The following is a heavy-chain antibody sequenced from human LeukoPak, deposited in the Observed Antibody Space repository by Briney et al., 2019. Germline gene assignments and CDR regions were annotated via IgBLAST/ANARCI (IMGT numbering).Heavy chain of an antibody. CDR2: ISYIGST. D-gene: IGHD4-17*01. Sequence: PSETLSLTCAVSDDSFSSHYWTWIRQPLGKGLEWIGYISYIGSTNYNPSLKSRVTISIDTSKDQFSLKLTSVTAADTAVYYCARDLVTVTKGFDIWDQGTMVSVSS. CDR3: ARDLVTVTKGFDI. CDR1: DDSFSSHY. V-gene: IGHV4-59*11. J-gene: IGHJ3*02.